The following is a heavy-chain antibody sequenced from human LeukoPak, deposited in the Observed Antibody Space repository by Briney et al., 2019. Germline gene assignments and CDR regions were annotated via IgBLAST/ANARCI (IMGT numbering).Heavy chain of an antibody. CDR3: AHGKAAAGTATRSCFDY. Sequence: SGPTLVKPTQTLTLTCTFSGFSLSTSGVGVGWIRQPPGKALEWLALIYWNDDKRYSPSLKSRLTITKDTSKNQVVLTMTNMDPVDTATYYCAHGKAAAGTATRSCFDYWGQGTLVTVSS. CDR2: IYWNDDK. J-gene: IGHJ4*02. D-gene: IGHD6-13*01. V-gene: IGHV2-5*01. CDR1: GFSLSTSGVG.